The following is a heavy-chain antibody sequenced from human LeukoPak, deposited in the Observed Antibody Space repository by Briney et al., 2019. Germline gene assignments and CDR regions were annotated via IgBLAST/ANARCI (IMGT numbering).Heavy chain of an antibody. Sequence: GGSLRLSCAASGFTFSSYGMHWVRQAPGKGLEWVAVIWYDGSNKYYADSVKGRFTISRDNSKNTLYLQMNSLRAEDTAVYYCARDRSRAVSSSWYYFDYWGQGTLVTVSS. CDR2: IWYDGSNK. CDR3: ARDRSRAVSSSWYYFDY. D-gene: IGHD6-13*01. V-gene: IGHV3-33*08. J-gene: IGHJ4*02. CDR1: GFTFSSYG.